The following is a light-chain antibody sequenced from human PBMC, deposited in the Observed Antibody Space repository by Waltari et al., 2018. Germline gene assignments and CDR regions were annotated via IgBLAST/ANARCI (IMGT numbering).Light chain of an antibody. Sequence: QSVLTQPPSVSGAPGQRVTISCTGSSSNIGSPYNVHWYQQVPGRAPKLLIYDDSPRPSVVPDRFSGSKSGTSASLAITGLRAEDEAEYFCQSYDSGLNGLFVGGGTKVTVL. CDR2: DDS. V-gene: IGLV1-40*01. CDR3: QSYDSGLNGLF. CDR1: SSNIGSPYN. J-gene: IGLJ2*01.